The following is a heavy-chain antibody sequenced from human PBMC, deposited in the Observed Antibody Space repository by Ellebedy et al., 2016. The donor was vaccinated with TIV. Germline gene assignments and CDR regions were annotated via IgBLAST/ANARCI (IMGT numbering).Heavy chain of an antibody. CDR3: AADYTWNGGYYGMEV. CDR1: GFIVTNNY. V-gene: IGHV3-66*01. Sequence: PGGSLRLSCAASGFIVTNNYMTWVRQAPGKGLEWVSLTYSGGRTYYADSVKGRFTIDRDSSQNTVYLQMYSLRVEDTAVYYCAADYTWNGGYYGMEVWGQGTTVTVSS. CDR2: TYSGGRT. D-gene: IGHD1-20*01. J-gene: IGHJ6*02.